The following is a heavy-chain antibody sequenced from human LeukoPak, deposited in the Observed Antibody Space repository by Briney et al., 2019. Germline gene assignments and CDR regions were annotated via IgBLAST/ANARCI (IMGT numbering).Heavy chain of an antibody. D-gene: IGHD2-2*01. J-gene: IGHJ4*02. CDR3: ARGGGALDTYCSSTSCPYAFFDY. CDR2: INDSGNT. V-gene: IGHV4-34*01. Sequence: SSETLSLTCAVYGGSFSGYYWSWIRIRPPPGKGLEWMGEINDSGNTNYNPSLKSRLTISVDTSKNQFSLKLSSVTAADTAVYYCARGGGALDTYCSSTSCPYAFFDYWGQGTLVTVSS. CDR1: GGSFSGYY.